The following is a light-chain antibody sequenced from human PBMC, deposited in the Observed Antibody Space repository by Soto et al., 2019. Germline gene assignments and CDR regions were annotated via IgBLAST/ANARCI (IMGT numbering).Light chain of an antibody. CDR1: SGSIASNY. CDR2: ENN. CDR3: QSYDGTNWV. J-gene: IGLJ3*02. V-gene: IGLV6-57*01. Sequence: NFMLTQPHSVSESPGKMVTISCTRSSGSIASNYVQWYQQRPGSSPTTVIYENNQRPSGVPDRFSGSIDSSSNSASLTISGLKTEDEADYYCQSYDGTNWVFGGGTKLTVL.